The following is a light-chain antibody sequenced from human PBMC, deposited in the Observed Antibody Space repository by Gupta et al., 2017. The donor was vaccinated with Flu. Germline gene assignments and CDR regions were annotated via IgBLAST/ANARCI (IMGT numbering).Light chain of an antibody. V-gene: IGLV1-40*01. CDR2: GNS. Sequence: QSVLTQPPSVSGAPGQRVTISCTVSSSDIGADYDIPWYQHLPGTAPRLLIYGNSNRPSGVPDRFSGSKSGTSASLAITGLQAEDEADYYCQSYDSSLSGSVFGGGTKLTVL. CDR3: QSYDSSLSGSV. CDR1: SSDIGADYD. J-gene: IGLJ3*02.